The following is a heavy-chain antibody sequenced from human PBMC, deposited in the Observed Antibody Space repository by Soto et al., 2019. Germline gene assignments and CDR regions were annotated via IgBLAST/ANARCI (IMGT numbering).Heavy chain of an antibody. Sequence: SVEVSCKASGFTFTSSAVQWVRQARGQRLEWIGWIVVGSGNTNYAQEFQERVTITRDMSTSTAYMELSSLRSEDTAVYYCAADEGYSSSSSYYYYGMDVWGQGTTVTVSS. V-gene: IGHV1-58*01. CDR2: IVVGSGNT. J-gene: IGHJ6*02. CDR3: AADEGYSSSSSYYYYGMDV. CDR1: GFTFTSSA. D-gene: IGHD6-6*01.